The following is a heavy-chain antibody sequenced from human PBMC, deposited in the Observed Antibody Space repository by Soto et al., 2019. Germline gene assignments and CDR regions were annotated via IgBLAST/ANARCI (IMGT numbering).Heavy chain of an antibody. CDR3: ARGRYGDY. V-gene: IGHV1-18*01. D-gene: IGHD1-1*01. J-gene: IGHJ4*02. CDR1: GYAFTTYG. Sequence: QVHLVQSGAEVKKPGASVKVSCKGSGYAFTTYGITWVRQAPGQGLEWMGWISAHNGNKTYAQKLQGRVTVTRDTSTSTAYMELRSLRSDDTAVYYCARGRYGDYWGQGALVTVSS. CDR2: ISAHNGNK.